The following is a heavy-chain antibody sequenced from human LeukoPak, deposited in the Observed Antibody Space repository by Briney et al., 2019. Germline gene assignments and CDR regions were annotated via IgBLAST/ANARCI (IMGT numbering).Heavy chain of an antibody. CDR1: GFTFSSYS. CDR3: ARDYGDSRVYYFDY. D-gene: IGHD4-17*01. V-gene: IGHV3-21*01. Sequence: GGSLRLSCAASGFTFSSYSMNWVRQAPGKGLEWVSSISSSSSYIYYADSVKGRFTISRDNAKNSLYLQMNSLRAEDTAVYYFARDYGDSRVYYFDYWGQGTLVTVSS. J-gene: IGHJ4*02. CDR2: ISSSSSYI.